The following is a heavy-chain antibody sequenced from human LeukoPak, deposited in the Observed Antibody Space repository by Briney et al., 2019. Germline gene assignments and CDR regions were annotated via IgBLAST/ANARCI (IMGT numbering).Heavy chain of an antibody. D-gene: IGHD2-15*01. V-gene: IGHV3-53*01. J-gene: IGHJ4*02. CDR1: GFTFGDYA. Sequence: GGSLRLSCTASGFTFGDYAMSWVRQAPGKGLEWVSVIYSGGSTYYADSVKGRFTISRDNSKNTLYLQMNSLRAEDTAVYYCARSYCSGGSCPIYWGQGTLVTVSS. CDR2: IYSGGST. CDR3: ARSYCSGGSCPIY.